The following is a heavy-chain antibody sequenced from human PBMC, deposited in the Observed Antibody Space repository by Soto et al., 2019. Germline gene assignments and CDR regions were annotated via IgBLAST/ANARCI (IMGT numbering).Heavy chain of an antibody. D-gene: IGHD3-16*01. CDR2: IYYSGST. CDR1: GGSISSGGYY. V-gene: IGHV4-31*03. CDR3: ARGGDYSAFFDY. J-gene: IGHJ4*02. Sequence: NPSETLSLTCTVSGGSISSGGYYWSWIRQHPGKGLEWIGYIYYSGSTYYNPSLKSRVTISVDTSKNQFSLKLSSVTAADTAVYYCARGGDYSAFFDYWGQGTLVTVSS.